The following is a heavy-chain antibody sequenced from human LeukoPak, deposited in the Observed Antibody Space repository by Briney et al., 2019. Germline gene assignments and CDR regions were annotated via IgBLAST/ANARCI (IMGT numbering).Heavy chain of an antibody. CDR1: GGSISNYY. Sequence: SETLSLTCTVSGGSISNYYWSWIRQPPGKGLEWIGYIYYSGSTNYNPSLKSRVTISVDTSKNQFSLKLSSVTAADTAVYYCARVGGTNYYYYGMDVWGQGTTVTVSS. V-gene: IGHV4-59*01. D-gene: IGHD1-26*01. CDR3: ARVGGTNYYYYGMDV. J-gene: IGHJ6*02. CDR2: IYYSGST.